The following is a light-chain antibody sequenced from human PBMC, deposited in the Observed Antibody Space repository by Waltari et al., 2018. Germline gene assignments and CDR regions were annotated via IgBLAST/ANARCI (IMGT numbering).Light chain of an antibody. CDR1: SGSIASNY. J-gene: IGLJ2*01. V-gene: IGLV6-57*03. Sequence: NFMLTQPHSVSESPGKTVTISCTRSSGSIASNYVQWFRQRPGSAPTPGIYEDTQRPPGVPDRFSGSVDSSSNSASLTVSGLKPEDEADYYCQSYDSSSPHVVFGGGTKLTVL. CDR3: QSYDSSSPHVV. CDR2: EDT.